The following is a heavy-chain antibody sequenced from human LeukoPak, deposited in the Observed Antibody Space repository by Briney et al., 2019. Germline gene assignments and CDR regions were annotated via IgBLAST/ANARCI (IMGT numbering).Heavy chain of an antibody. D-gene: IGHD3-16*02. CDR1: GDSLNGSY. V-gene: IGHV4-34*01. J-gene: IGHJ4*02. Sequence: SETLSLTCTLYGDSLNGSYWSWIRQPPGKGLEWIGEINHSGGTHYNPALWSRLTISIDTSKNKFSLQLTSVTAADTGVYFCARVSYIMISFGGAISYFDYWGRGALVTVSS. CDR2: INHSGGT. CDR3: ARVSYIMISFGGAISYFDY.